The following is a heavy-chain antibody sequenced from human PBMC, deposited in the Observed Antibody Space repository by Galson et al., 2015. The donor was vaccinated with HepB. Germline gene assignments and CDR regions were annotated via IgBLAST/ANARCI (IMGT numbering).Heavy chain of an antibody. CDR2: IGTAGET. CDR1: GSTFSRYD. CDR3: VREDLGRYFDL. J-gene: IGHJ2*01. Sequence: SLRLSCAASGSTFSRYDMRWVRQAPGKGLEWVSGIGTAGETYYPGSVKGRFTSSRENAKNSSYLQMNSLRAVDTAVYYCVREDLGRYFDLWGRGTLVTVSS. V-gene: IGHV3-13*01.